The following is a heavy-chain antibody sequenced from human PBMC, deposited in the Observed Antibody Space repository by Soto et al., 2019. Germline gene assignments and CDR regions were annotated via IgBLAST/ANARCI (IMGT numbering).Heavy chain of an antibody. CDR1: GYTFTSYG. D-gene: IGHD2-15*01. CDR3: ARDRLGIVVVVAATRLDY. Sequence: ASVKVSCKASGYTFTSYGISWVRQAPGQGLEWMGWISAYNGNTNYAQKLQGRVTMTTDTSTSTAYMELRSLRSDDTAVYYCARDRLGIVVVVAATRLDYWGQGTLVTVSS. J-gene: IGHJ4*02. CDR2: ISAYNGNT. V-gene: IGHV1-18*01.